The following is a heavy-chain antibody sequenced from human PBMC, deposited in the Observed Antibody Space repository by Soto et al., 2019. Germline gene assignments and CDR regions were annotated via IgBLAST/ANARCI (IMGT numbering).Heavy chain of an antibody. J-gene: IGHJ4*02. Sequence: QITLKESGPTLVKPTQTLTLTCTFSGFSLSTSGVGVGWIRQPPGKALEWLALIYWDDDKRYSPSLKSRLTITKDTSKNQMVLTMTNTDPVNTATSYCAHSFGLGVVYWGQGTMVTVSS. D-gene: IGHD3-3*01. CDR3: AHSFGLGVVY. V-gene: IGHV2-5*02. CDR2: IYWDDDK. CDR1: GFSLSTSGVG.